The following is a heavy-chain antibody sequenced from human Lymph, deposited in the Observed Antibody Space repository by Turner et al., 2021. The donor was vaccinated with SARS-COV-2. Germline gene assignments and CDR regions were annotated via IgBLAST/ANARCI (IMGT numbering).Heavy chain of an antibody. Sequence: EVQLVESGGGVVQPGGSLRLSCAAPGFTFDDYAMHWVRQGPGKGLEWVSLISGDGGGTYYADSVKCRFTISRDNSKNSLSLQMNSLRAEDTALYYCAKDPGYCSGGSCYSRTYFDFWGQGTLVTVSA. CDR2: ISGDGGGT. J-gene: IGHJ4*02. D-gene: IGHD2-15*01. V-gene: IGHV3-43*02. CDR3: AKDPGYCSGGSCYSRTYFDF. CDR1: GFTFDDYA.